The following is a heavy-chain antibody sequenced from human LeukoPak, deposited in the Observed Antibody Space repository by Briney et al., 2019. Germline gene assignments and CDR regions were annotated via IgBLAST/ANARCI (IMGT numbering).Heavy chain of an antibody. CDR2: INHSGST. D-gene: IGHD3-10*01. J-gene: IGHJ4*02. CDR3: ARGRLVRGVIALNCSPYFDY. Sequence: SETLSLTCAVYGGSFSGYYWSWIRQPPGKGLEWIWEINHSGSTNYNPSLKSRVTISVDTSKNQFSLKLSSVTAADTAVYYCARGRLVRGVIALNCSPYFDYWGQGTLVTVSS. V-gene: IGHV4-34*01. CDR1: GGSFSGYY.